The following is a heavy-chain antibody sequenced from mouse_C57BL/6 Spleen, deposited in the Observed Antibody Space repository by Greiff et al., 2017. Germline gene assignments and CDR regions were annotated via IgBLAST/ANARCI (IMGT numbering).Heavy chain of an antibody. CDR1: GFSLTSYG. D-gene: IGHD1-1*01. V-gene: IGHV2-5*01. Sequence: VQLVESGPGLVQPSQSLSITCTVSGFSLTSYGVHWVRQSPGKGLEWLGVIWRGGSTDYNAAFMSRLSITKDNSKSQVFFKMNSLQADDTAIYYCAKNYSSSYGYWYFDVWGTGTTVTVSS. J-gene: IGHJ1*03. CDR3: AKNYSSSYGYWYFDV. CDR2: IWRGGST.